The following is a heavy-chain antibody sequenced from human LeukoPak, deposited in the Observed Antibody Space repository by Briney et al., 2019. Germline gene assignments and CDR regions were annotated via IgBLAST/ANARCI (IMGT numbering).Heavy chain of an antibody. Sequence: GSSVKVSCKASGGCFSSYAISWVRQAPGQGLEWMGGIIPIFGTANYAQKFQGRVTITADESTSTAYMELSSLRSEDTAVYYCARDRGYCSSTSCDLNYYYGMDVWGKGTTVTVSS. CDR3: ARDRGYCSSTSCDLNYYYGMDV. D-gene: IGHD2-2*01. V-gene: IGHV1-69*01. J-gene: IGHJ6*04. CDR2: IIPIFGTA. CDR1: GGCFSSYA.